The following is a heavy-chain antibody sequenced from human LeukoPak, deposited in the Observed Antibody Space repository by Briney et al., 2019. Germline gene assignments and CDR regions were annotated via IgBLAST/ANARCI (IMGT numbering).Heavy chain of an antibody. CDR2: INPSGST. CDR1: GGSFSDHY. CDR3: ARLAPWAFDI. J-gene: IGHJ3*02. V-gene: IGHV4-34*01. Sequence: KPSETLSLTCAVYGGSFSDHYWGWIRQTPGKGLEWIGEINPSGSTNYSPSLKSRVTISVDTSKNQFSLKLSSVTAADTAVYFCARLAPWAFDIWGQGTMVTVSS.